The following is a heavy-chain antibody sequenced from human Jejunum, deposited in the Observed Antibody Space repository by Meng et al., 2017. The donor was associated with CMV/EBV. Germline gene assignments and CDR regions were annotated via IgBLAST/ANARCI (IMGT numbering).Heavy chain of an antibody. V-gene: IGHV3-7*01. J-gene: IGHJ5*02. CDR2: IKQDGREK. Sequence: FSFSTFWMRWVRQAPGKGLEWLANIKQDGREKYYVDSVRGRFIISRDNAHNSLYLEMNSLRADDSGLYYCSRQGILIPSATNWFDPWGQGTLVTVSS. D-gene: IGHD2-2*01. CDR3: SRQGILIPSATNWFDP. CDR1: FSFSTFW.